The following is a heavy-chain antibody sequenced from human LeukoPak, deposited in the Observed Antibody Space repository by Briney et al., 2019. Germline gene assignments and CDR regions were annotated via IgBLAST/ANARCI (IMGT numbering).Heavy chain of an antibody. CDR3: AREGGNYDILTGYSY. V-gene: IGHV3-30-3*01. CDR2: ISYDGSNK. CDR1: GFTFSSYA. D-gene: IGHD3-9*01. J-gene: IGHJ4*02. Sequence: PGGSLRLSCAASGFTFSSYAMHWVRQAPGKGLERVAVISYDGSNKYYADSVKGRFTISRDNSKNTLYLQMNSLRAEDTAVYYCAREGGNYDILTGYSYWGQGTLVTVSS.